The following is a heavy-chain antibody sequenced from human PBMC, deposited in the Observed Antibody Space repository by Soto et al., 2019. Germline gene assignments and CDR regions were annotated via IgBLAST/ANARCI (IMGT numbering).Heavy chain of an antibody. Sequence: GGSLRLSCAASGFTYSSYAMAWVRQAPGKGLEWVSAISGSGGDTYYADSVQGRFIISRDNSMNTLYLQMSSLRVEDTAVYYCAKSSDFWSGPFAYWAPGPRVPVSP. CDR1: GFTYSSYA. D-gene: IGHD3-3*01. CDR2: ISGSGGDT. J-gene: IGHJ4*02. V-gene: IGHV3-23*01. CDR3: AKSSDFWSGPFAY.